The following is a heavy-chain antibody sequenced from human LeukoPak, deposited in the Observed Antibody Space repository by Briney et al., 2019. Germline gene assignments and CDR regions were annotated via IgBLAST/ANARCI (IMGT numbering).Heavy chain of an antibody. CDR3: ARAPYSDYVWGSYRHPPYYYYYYLDV. D-gene: IGHD3-16*02. J-gene: IGHJ6*03. CDR1: GGTFTSYA. V-gene: IGHV1-69*01. CDR2: IIPIFGTA. Sequence: ASVKVSCKASGGTFTSYAISWGRQAPGQGLEWMGGIIPIFGTANYAQKFQGRVTITADESTSTAYLELSSLSSEDTAVYYCARAPYSDYVWGSYRHPPYYYYYYLDVWGKGTTVTVSS.